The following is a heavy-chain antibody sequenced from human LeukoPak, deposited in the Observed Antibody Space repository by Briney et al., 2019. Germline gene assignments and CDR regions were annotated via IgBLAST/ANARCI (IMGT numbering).Heavy chain of an antibody. CDR2: IKQDASEK. CDR3: ARDFFFDY. D-gene: IGHD3-3*01. CDR1: GFTFSNYW. V-gene: IGHV3-7*01. J-gene: IGHJ4*02. Sequence: GGSLRLSCAASGFTFSNYWMSWVRQAPGKGLEWVANIKQDASEKYYVNSVKGRFTISRDNAKNSLYLQMNSLRDEDTAVYYCARDFFFDYWGQGTLVTVSS.